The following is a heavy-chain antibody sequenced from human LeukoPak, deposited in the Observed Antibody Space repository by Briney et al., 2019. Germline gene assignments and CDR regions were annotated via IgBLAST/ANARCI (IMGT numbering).Heavy chain of an antibody. V-gene: IGHV1-46*01. CDR1: GYTFISYY. D-gene: IGHD3-22*01. Sequence: DSVKVSCKASGYTFISYYMHWVRQAPGQGPEWMGIINPSGATTSYAQKFQGRVTLTRDTSTSTVYMELSTLRSEDTAVYYCARARHYYDSSGYQKYYFDYWGQGTLVTVSS. J-gene: IGHJ4*02. CDR3: ARARHYYDSSGYQKYYFDY. CDR2: INPSGATT.